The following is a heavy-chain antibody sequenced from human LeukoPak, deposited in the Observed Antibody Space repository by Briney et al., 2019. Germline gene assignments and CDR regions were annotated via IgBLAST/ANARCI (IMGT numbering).Heavy chain of an antibody. CDR1: GAFISSYY. V-gene: IGHV4-59*01. Sequence: SETLSLTCTVSGAFISSYYWSWIRQPPGKGLEWIGYIHYSGSTNYNPSLKSRVTISVDTSKNQFSLKLSSVTAADTAVYYCARVRGIPDWYFDLWGRGTLVTVSS. D-gene: IGHD6-13*01. J-gene: IGHJ2*01. CDR3: ARVRGIPDWYFDL. CDR2: IHYSGST.